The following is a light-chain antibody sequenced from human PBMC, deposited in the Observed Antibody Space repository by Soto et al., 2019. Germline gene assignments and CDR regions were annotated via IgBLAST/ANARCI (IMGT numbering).Light chain of an antibody. J-gene: IGKJ3*01. V-gene: IGKV1-39*01. CDR1: QSISSY. CDR3: QQSYSTPFT. Sequence: DIQMTQSPSSLSASVGERVTITCRASQSISSYLNWYQQKPGKAPKLLIYAASSLQSGVPSRFSGSASGTDFTLTISSLQPEDFATYYCQQSYSTPFTFGPGTKVDIK. CDR2: AAS.